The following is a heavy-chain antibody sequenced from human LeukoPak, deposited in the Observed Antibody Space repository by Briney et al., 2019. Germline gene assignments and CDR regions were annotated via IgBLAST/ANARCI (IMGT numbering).Heavy chain of an antibody. V-gene: IGHV1-18*01. CDR3: ARDPLGIAAAGFDY. J-gene: IGHJ4*02. CDR1: GYTFTSYG. D-gene: IGHD6-13*01. Sequence: ASVKVSCKASGYTFTSYGISWVRQAPGQGLEWMGWISAYNGNTNYAQKFQGRVTITRDTSASTAYMELSSLRSEDTAVYYCARDPLGIAAAGFDYWGQGTLVTVSS. CDR2: ISAYNGNT.